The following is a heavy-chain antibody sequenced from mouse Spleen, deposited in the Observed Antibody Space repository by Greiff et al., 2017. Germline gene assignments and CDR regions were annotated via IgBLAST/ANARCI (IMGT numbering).Heavy chain of an antibody. Sequence: EVQLVESGGGLVQPGGSRKLSCAASGFTFSSFGMHWVRQAPEKGLEWVAYISSGSSTIYYADTVKGRFTISRDNPKNTLFLQMTSLRSEDTAMYYCARPTVVATGAMDYWGQGTSVTVSS. CDR1: GFTFSSFG. J-gene: IGHJ4*01. D-gene: IGHD1-1*01. CDR3: ARPTVVATGAMDY. CDR2: ISSGSSTI. V-gene: IGHV5-17*02.